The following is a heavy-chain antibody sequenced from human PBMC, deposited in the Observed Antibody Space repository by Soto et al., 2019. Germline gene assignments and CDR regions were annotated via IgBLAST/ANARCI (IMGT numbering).Heavy chain of an antibody. D-gene: IGHD4-17*01. J-gene: IGHJ6*02. V-gene: IGHV4-39*01. CDR1: GGSISSSSYY. CDR2: IYYSGST. CDR3: ARYYGGNSYGMDF. Sequence: SETLSLTCTVSGGSISSSSYYWGWIRQPPGKGLEWIGSIYYSGSTYYNPSLKSRVTISVDTSKNQFSLKLSSVTAADTAVYYCARYYGGNSYGMDFWGQGTTVTVSS.